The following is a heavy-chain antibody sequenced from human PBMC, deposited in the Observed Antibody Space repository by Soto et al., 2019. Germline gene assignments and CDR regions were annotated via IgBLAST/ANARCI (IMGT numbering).Heavy chain of an antibody. J-gene: IGHJ6*02. V-gene: IGHV3-23*01. D-gene: IGHD3-22*01. CDR3: ATESATLGFRYYHPIAGMDV. CDR2: LSASGGST. CDR1: GFTFSKYA. Sequence: LRLSCAASGFTFSKYAMTWIRQAPGKGLEWVSSLSASGGSTYIADSVKGRFIISRDNSKSTLYVQMDRLRVEDTAVSYCATESATLGFRYYHPIAGMDVWGRGTTVKVSS.